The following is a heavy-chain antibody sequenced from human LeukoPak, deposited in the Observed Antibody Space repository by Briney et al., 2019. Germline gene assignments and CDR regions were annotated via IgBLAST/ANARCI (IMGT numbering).Heavy chain of an antibody. CDR3: ARGVGIVATPFYYYYGMDV. D-gene: IGHD5-12*01. J-gene: IGHJ6*02. Sequence: SETLSLTCTVSGGSISSGSYYWSWIPQPAGKGLEWIGRIYTSGSTNYNPSLKSRVTISVDTSKNQFSLKLSSVTAADTAVYYCARGVGIVATPFYYYYGMDVWGQGTTVTVSS. CDR1: GGSISSGSYY. CDR2: IYTSGST. V-gene: IGHV4-61*02.